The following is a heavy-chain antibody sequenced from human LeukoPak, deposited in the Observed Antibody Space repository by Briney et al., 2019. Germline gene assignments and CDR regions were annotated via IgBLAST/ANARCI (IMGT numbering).Heavy chain of an antibody. CDR1: GFTFSTFW. D-gene: IGHD3-22*01. J-gene: IGHJ4*02. CDR3: ARDLYRIVVVPHYFDY. CDR2: IKEDGSEK. V-gene: IGHV3-7*01. Sequence: GGSLRLSCAASGFTFSTFWMSWVRQAPGKGLEWVANIKEDGSEKYYVDSVKGRFTISRDNAKKSLYLQMNSLRAEDTAVYYCARDLYRIVVVPHYFDYWGQGTLVTVSS.